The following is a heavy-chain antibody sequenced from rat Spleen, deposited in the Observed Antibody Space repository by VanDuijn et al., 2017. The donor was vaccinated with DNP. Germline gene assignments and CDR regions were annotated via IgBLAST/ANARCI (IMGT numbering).Heavy chain of an antibody. D-gene: IGHD5-1*01. Sequence: QVQLKESGPGLVQPSQTLSLTCTVSGLSLTSNSVSWIRQPPGKGLEWISAISGGGITYYNSALKSRLSISRDTSKSQVFLKMNSLQTEDTAMYFCARIGGANWGYYFDYWGQGVMVTVSS. J-gene: IGHJ2*01. CDR3: ARIGGANWGYYFDY. CDR2: ISGGGIT. V-gene: IGHV2-47*01. CDR1: GLSLTSNS.